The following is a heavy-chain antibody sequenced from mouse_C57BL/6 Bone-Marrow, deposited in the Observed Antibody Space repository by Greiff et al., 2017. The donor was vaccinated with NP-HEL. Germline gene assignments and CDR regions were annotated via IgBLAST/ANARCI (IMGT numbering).Heavy chain of an antibody. D-gene: IGHD1-1*01. CDR2: ISSGGSYT. V-gene: IGHV5-6*01. J-gene: IGHJ1*03. CDR3: ARPHYYGSTLYWYFDV. Sequence: EVMLVESGGDLVKPGGSLKLSCAASGFTFSSYGMSWVRQTPDKRLEWVATISSGGSYTYYPDSVKGRFPISRDNAKNTLYLHMSSLKSEDTAMYYWARPHYYGSTLYWYFDVWGTGTTVTVSS. CDR1: GFTFSSYG.